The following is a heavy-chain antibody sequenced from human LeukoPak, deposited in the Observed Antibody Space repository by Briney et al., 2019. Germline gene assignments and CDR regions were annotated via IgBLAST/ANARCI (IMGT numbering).Heavy chain of an antibody. V-gene: IGHV4-59*01. J-gene: IGHJ4*02. D-gene: IGHD3-3*01. Sequence: KPSQTLSLTCTVSGGSISNYYWSWIRQPPGKGLEWIGYINYSGSANSNPSLKSRVTISVDTSKNQFSLKLTSVTAADTAVYYCARVYRDDFWSGYSRHFDYWGQGTLVTVS. CDR3: ARVYRDDFWSGYSRHFDY. CDR2: INYSGSA. CDR1: GGSISNYY.